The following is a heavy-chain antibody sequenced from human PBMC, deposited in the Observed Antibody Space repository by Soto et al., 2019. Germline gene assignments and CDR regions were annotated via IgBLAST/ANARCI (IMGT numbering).Heavy chain of an antibody. CDR2: ISSSSSYI. CDR1: GFTFSSYS. V-gene: IGHV3-21*01. J-gene: IGHJ5*02. CDR3: AREMRPGSGVPWFDP. Sequence: PGGSLRLSCAASGFTFSSYSMNWVRQAPGKGLEWVSSISSSSSYIYYADSVKGRFTISRDNAKSSLYLQMNSLRAEDTAVYYCAREMRPGSGVPWFDPWGQGTLVTVSS. D-gene: IGHD3-10*01.